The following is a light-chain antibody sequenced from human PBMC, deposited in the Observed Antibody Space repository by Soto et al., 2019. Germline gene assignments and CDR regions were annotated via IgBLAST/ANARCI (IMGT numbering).Light chain of an antibody. CDR1: QSVLYSSNNKNY. CDR3: QQYESTPPT. CDR2: WAS. J-gene: IGKJ2*01. V-gene: IGKV4-1*01. Sequence: DIVMTQSPDSLAVSLGERATINCKSSQSVLYSSNNKNYLAWYQQRPGQPPKLLIYWASTRESGVPDRFSGRGSWTDFTLTLNRLPAGGWAVYYCQQYESTPPTFGQGTKLEIK.